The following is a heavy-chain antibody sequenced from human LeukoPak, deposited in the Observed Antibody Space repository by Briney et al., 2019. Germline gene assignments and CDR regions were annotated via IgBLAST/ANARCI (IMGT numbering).Heavy chain of an antibody. CDR3: ARDYYDSRGDAFDI. CDR2: IYYSGST. J-gene: IGHJ3*02. D-gene: IGHD3-22*01. CDR1: GGSISTYA. Sequence: SETLSLTCTVSGGSISTYAWSWIRQPPGKGLEWIGYIYYSGSTNYNPSLKSRATISVDTSKSQFSLKLSSVTAADTALYYCARDYYDSRGDAFDIWGQGTMVTVSS. V-gene: IGHV4-59*01.